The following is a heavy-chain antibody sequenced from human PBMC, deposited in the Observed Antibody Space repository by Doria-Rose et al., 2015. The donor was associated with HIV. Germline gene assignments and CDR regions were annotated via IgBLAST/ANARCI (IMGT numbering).Heavy chain of an antibody. V-gene: IGHV4-39*01. CDR1: GGSVASGTPY. J-gene: IGHJ5*02. Sequence: QVQLQQWGPGLVKPSETLSLTCTVSGGSVASGTPYWDRIRQTPGKGLEWIGTIYYSGITYYNPSLRGRVTISLHTSKNQYSLELISVTAADTGVYYCAKQAVNWFDPWGQGTLVTVSS. CDR2: IYYSGIT. D-gene: IGHD6-25*01. CDR3: AKQAVNWFDP.